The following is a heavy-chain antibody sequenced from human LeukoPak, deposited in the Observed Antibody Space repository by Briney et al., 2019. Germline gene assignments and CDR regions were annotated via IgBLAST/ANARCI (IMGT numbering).Heavy chain of an antibody. J-gene: IGHJ6*02. CDR3: ARRILYYYGMDV. CDR2: IYPGDSDT. CDR1: GYSFTNSW. Sequence: GESLKISCKGSGYSFTNSWIGWVRQMPGKGLEWMGIIYPGDSDTRYSPSFQGQVTISADKSISTAYLQWNSLKASDTAMYYCARRILYYYGMDVWAKGPRSPSP. V-gene: IGHV5-51*01.